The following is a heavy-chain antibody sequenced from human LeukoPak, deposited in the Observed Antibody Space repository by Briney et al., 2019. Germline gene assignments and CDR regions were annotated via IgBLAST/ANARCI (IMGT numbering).Heavy chain of an antibody. D-gene: IGHD3-10*01. V-gene: IGHV3-11*04. CDR2: ISSSGSTI. Sequence: PGGSLRLSCAASGFTFSDYYMSWIRQAPGKGLEWVSYISSSGSTIHYADSVKGRFTISRDNSKNTLYLQMNSLRAEDTAVYYCARVWEGHAKRPSYYGSGSYYPDYWGQGTLVTVSS. J-gene: IGHJ4*02. CDR3: ARVWEGHAKRPSYYGSGSYYPDY. CDR1: GFTFSDYY.